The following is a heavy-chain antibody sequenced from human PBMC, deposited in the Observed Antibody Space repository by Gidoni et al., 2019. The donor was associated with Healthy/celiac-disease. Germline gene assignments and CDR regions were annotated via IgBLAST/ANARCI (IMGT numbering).Heavy chain of an antibody. J-gene: IGHJ4*02. CDR2: IYHSGST. V-gene: IGHV4-4*02. CDR1: GGSISRSNW. CDR3: ARVGGVGTARRRLVISGYYFDY. D-gene: IGHD3-16*01. Sequence: QVQLQESGPGLVKPAGTLSLTCAVSGGSISRSNWWRWVRQPPGKGLEWIGEIYHSGSTHYNPSLKSRVTISVDKSKNQFSLKLSSVTAADTAVYYCARVGGVGTARRRLVISGYYFDYWGQGTLVTVSS.